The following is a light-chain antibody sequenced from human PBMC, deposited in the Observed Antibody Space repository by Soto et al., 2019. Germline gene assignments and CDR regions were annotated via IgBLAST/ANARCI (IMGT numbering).Light chain of an antibody. CDR1: QSVSSN. Sequence: EIVMTQSPATLSVSPGERATLSCRASQSVSSNVAWYQQIPGQTPRLLIYGASTRATGVPVRFSGSASGTEFTLTISGLQSEDFAVYYCHQYDDGPYTFGQGTKLEI. CDR3: HQYDDGPYT. J-gene: IGKJ2*01. V-gene: IGKV3-15*01. CDR2: GAS.